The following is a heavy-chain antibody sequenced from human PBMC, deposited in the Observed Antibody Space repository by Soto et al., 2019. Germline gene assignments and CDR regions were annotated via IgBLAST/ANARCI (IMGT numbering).Heavy chain of an antibody. CDR2: ISYDGSNK. V-gene: IGHV3-30-3*01. Sequence: GGSLRLSCAAFGFTFSSYAMHWVRQAPGKGLEWVAVISYDGSNKYYADSVKGRFTISRDNSKNTLYLQMNSLRAEDTAVYYCARDQVVPAAIDYYYGMDVWGQGTTVTVS. J-gene: IGHJ6*02. D-gene: IGHD2-2*02. CDR3: ARDQVVPAAIDYYYGMDV. CDR1: GFTFSSYA.